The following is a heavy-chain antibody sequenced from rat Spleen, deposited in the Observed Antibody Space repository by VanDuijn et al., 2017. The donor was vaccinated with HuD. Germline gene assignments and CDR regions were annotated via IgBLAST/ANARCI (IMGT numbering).Heavy chain of an antibody. V-gene: IGHV5-29*01. Sequence: EVQVVESGGGLVQSKESLKISCAASGFTFSNAAMYWVRQAPTKGLEWVATISSDGGRNFYRDSVKGRFTISRDNAKSSLYLQMDSLRSEDTATYYCARRHYGYTDYFDYWGQGVMVTVSS. J-gene: IGHJ2*01. CDR2: ISSDGGRN. CDR3: ARRHYGYTDYFDY. CDR1: GFTFSNAA. D-gene: IGHD1-9*01.